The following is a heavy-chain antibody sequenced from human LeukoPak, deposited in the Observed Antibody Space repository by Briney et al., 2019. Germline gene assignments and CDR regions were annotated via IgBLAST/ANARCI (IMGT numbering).Heavy chain of an antibody. Sequence: ASVKVPCKASGYTFTSYGISWVRQAPGQGLEWMGWISAYNGNTNYAQKLQGRVTMTTDTSTSTAYMELRSLGSDDTAVYYCARLRSPVAARPRYVDGAFDIWGQGTMVTVSS. J-gene: IGHJ3*02. CDR3: ARLRSPVAARPRYVDGAFDI. CDR2: ISAYNGNT. V-gene: IGHV1-18*01. D-gene: IGHD6-6*01. CDR1: GYTFTSYG.